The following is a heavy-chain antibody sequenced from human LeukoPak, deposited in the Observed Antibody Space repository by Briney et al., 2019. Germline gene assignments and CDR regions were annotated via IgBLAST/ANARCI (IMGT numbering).Heavy chain of an antibody. D-gene: IGHD3-10*01. V-gene: IGHV4-59*12. CDR1: GGSISSYY. CDR2: IYYSGST. CDR3: ARDQRAYGSGSYFIIYFDY. Sequence: SETLSLTCTVSGGSISSYYWSWIRQPPGKGLEWIGYIYYSGSTNYNPSLKSRVTISVDTSKNQFSLKLSSVTAADTAVYYCARDQRAYGSGSYFIIYFDYWGQGTLVTVSS. J-gene: IGHJ4*02.